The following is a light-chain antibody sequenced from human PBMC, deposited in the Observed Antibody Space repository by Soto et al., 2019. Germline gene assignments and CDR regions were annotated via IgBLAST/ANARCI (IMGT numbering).Light chain of an antibody. Sequence: QSVLTQPPSASGTPGQRGTTSCSGSSSNIGSNTVNWYQQLTGTAPKLLIYSNNQRPSGVPDRFSGSKSGTSASLAISGLQSEDEAEYYCAAWDDSLNGVVFGGGTKLTV. CDR2: SNN. V-gene: IGLV1-44*01. CDR1: SSNIGSNT. J-gene: IGLJ2*01. CDR3: AAWDDSLNGVV.